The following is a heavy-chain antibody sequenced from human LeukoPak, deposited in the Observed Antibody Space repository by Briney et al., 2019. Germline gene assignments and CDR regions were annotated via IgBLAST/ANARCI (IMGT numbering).Heavy chain of an antibody. CDR3: AKVSGKASSAYNFDY. V-gene: IGHV3-30*18. J-gene: IGHJ4*02. CDR1: GFTFSSYG. D-gene: IGHD3-16*01. Sequence: GGSLRLSCAASGFTFSSYGMHWVRQAPGKGLEWVAVISYDGSNKYYADSVKGRFTISRDDSKNTLYLQMNSLRADDTAVYYCAKVSGKASSAYNFDYWGQGTLVTVPS. CDR2: ISYDGSNK.